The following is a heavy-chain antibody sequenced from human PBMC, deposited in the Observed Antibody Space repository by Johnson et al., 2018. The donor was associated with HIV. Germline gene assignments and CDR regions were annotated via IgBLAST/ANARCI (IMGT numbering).Heavy chain of an antibody. CDR2: ISYDGSNK. J-gene: IGHJ3*02. V-gene: IGHV3-30*03. Sequence: QVQLVESGGGVVQPGRSLGLSCAASGFTFSSYGMHWVRQAPGKGLEWVAVISYDGSNKYYADSVKGRFTISRDNSKNTLYLQMNSLRAEDTAVYYCAIRDAGGSDAFDIWGQGTIVTVSS. D-gene: IGHD1-26*01. CDR3: AIRDAGGSDAFDI. CDR1: GFTFSSYG.